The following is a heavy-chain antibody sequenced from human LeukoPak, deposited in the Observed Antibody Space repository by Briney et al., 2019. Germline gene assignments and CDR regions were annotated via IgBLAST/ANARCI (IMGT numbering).Heavy chain of an antibody. CDR2: IYHSGST. V-gene: IGHV4-4*02. D-gene: IGHD3-10*01. Sequence: SGTLSLTCAVSGGSISDSNWWSWVRQPPGKGLVWIGQIYHSGSTNYNPSLKSRVTISIDKSKNQFSLKLSSVTAADTAVYYCARGTWYYYGSGSYYQPVDYWGQGTLVTVSS. CDR3: ARGTWYYYGSGSYYQPVDY. J-gene: IGHJ4*02. CDR1: GGSISDSNW.